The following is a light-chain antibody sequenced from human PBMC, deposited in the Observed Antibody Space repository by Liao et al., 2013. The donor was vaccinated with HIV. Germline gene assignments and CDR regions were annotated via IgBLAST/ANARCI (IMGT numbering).Light chain of an antibody. CDR2: QDN. CDR1: KLGDKY. Sequence: SYELTQAPSVSVSPGQSATITCSGDKLGDKYVSWYQQKPGQSPVLVIFQDNKRPSGVPGRFSGFNSENTATLTISGTQPMDEADYYCQTWDKYTYWVFGGGTKLTVL. V-gene: IGLV3-1*01. CDR3: QTWDKYTYWV. J-gene: IGLJ3*02.